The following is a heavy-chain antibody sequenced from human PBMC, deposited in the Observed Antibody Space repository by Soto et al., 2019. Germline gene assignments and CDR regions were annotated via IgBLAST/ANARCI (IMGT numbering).Heavy chain of an antibody. CDR3: ARGIVVVPAAKKTNWFDP. CDR1: GGSISSGGYY. CDR2: IYYSWST. Sequence: QVQLQESGPGLVKPSQTLSLTCTVSGGSISSGGYYWSWIRQHPGKGLEWIGYIYYSWSTYYNPSLKSRVTISVDTSKNQFSRKLSSVTAADTAVYYCARGIVVVPAAKKTNWFDPWGQGTLVTVSS. J-gene: IGHJ5*02. V-gene: IGHV4-31*03. D-gene: IGHD2-2*01.